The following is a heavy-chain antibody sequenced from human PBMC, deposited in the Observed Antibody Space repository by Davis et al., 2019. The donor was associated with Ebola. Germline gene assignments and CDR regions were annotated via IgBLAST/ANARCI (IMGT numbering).Heavy chain of an antibody. CDR2: IYYSGST. J-gene: IGHJ4*02. Sequence: MPSETLSLTCTVSGGSISSYYWSWIRQPPGKGLEWIGYIYYSGSTNYNPSLKSRVTISVDKSKNQFSLKLSSVTAADTAVYYCARGTSLYGDYGMDYWGQGTLVTVSS. D-gene: IGHD4-17*01. CDR1: GGSISSYY. V-gene: IGHV4-59*12. CDR3: ARGTSLYGDYGMDY.